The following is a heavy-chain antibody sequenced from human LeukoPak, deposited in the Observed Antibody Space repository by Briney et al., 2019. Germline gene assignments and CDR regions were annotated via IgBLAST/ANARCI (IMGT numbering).Heavy chain of an antibody. D-gene: IGHD3-10*01. CDR3: ATSVPGFGESLNY. CDR1: GFSFSTYW. J-gene: IGHJ4*02. CDR2: IKDDGSEK. Sequence: PGGSLRLSCAASGFSFSTYWMTWVRQAPGKGLEWVANIKDDGSEKKYVDSVKGRFTLSRDNAKNSLYLQINILKAEDTAVYYCATSVPGFGESLNYWGQGTLVTVSS. V-gene: IGHV3-7*01.